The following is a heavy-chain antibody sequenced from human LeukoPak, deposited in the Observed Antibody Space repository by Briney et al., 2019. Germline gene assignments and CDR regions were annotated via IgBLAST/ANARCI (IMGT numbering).Heavy chain of an antibody. CDR1: GGSISSSSYY. V-gene: IGHV4-39*07. J-gene: IGHJ6*02. Sequence: SETLSLTCTVSGGSISSSSYYWGWIRQPPGKGLEWIGEIDQSGNTNYNPSLKRRVTISLDTSKNQFSLKLSSVTAADTAVYYCARESKWSGEPPVPHYGMDVWGQGTTVTVSS. CDR3: ARESKWSGEPPVPHYGMDV. CDR2: IDQSGNT. D-gene: IGHD3-10*01.